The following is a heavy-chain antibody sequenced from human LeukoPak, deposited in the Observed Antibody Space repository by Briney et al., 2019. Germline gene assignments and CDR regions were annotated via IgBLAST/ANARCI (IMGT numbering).Heavy chain of an antibody. D-gene: IGHD2-2*01. CDR2: INHSGST. CDR1: GGSFSGYY. CDR3: ARGPGYCSSTSCLSHY. V-gene: IGHV4-34*01. Sequence: SETLSLTCAVYGGSFSGYYWSWIRQPPGKGLEWIGEINHSGSTNYNPSLKSRVTISVDTSKNQFSLKLSSVTAADTAVYYCARGPGYCSSTSCLSHYWGQGTLVTVSS. J-gene: IGHJ4*02.